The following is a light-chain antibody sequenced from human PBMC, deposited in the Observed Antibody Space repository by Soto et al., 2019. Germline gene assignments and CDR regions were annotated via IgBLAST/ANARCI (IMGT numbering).Light chain of an antibody. CDR2: END. CDR1: SSTIGSNN. Sequence: QSVLTQPPSASRTPGQRVTVSCSGSSSTIGSNNVAWYKKLAGSAPKLLIYENDQRPSGVPDRFSGSKSGTSASLAISGLRPEDEATYYCSTWDDSLSSVLFGGGTKLTVL. J-gene: IGLJ2*01. CDR3: STWDDSLSSVL. V-gene: IGLV1-47*01.